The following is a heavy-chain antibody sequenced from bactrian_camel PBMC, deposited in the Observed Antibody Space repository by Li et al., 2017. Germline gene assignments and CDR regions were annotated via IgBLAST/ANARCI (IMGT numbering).Heavy chain of an antibody. CDR2: ISSGSGST. Sequence: QLVESGGGSVQPGGSLRLSCVASGFVFSNFIMSWVRQSPGKELEWVSTISSGSGSTFYYADSVKGRFTISRDNAKNTLYLQMNSLKTEDTAVYYCAKHPEGGWNYGLDYWGKETQVTVS. D-gene: IGHD7*01. V-gene: IGHV3S40*01. CDR1: GFVFSNFI. J-gene: IGHJ7*01.